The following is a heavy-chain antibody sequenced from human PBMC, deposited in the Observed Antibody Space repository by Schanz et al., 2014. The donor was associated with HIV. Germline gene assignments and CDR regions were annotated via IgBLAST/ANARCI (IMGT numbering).Heavy chain of an antibody. Sequence: VQLVESGGGVVQPGRSLRLSCAVSGFTFSAHAFHWVRQAPGRGLEWVALISHDGSNKYYADSVKGRFTVSRDNSKNRVFLQMNSLSTEDAAVYHCARSQKGTSCCSPLDFWGQGTPVTV. CDR2: ISHDGSNK. CDR1: GFTFSAHA. J-gene: IGHJ4*02. CDR3: ARSQKGTSCCSPLDF. V-gene: IGHV3-30*03. D-gene: IGHD2-2*01.